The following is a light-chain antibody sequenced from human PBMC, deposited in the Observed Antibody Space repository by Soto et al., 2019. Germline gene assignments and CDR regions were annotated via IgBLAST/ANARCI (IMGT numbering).Light chain of an antibody. J-gene: IGKJ4*01. CDR2: AAS. Sequence: DIPMTQSPASLAASIGYRVTIAYRASQSISKYLNWYQEKTGKAPKLLIYAASSLQAGVPSRFSGICSGTDCTLAISRLQAEDFAAEYCQKYTSAPLTFGGGTKVDI. V-gene: IGKV1-27*01. CDR3: QKYTSAPLT. CDR1: QSISKY.